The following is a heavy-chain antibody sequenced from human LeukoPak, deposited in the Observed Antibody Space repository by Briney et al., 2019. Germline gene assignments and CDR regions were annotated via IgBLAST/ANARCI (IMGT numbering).Heavy chain of an antibody. CDR1: GFTFSSYG. CDR2: ISYDGSNK. V-gene: IGHV3-30*18. CDR3: AKGSGWEMSYYYYYMDV. Sequence: PGGSLRLSCAASGFTFSSYGMHWVRQAPGKGLEWVAVISYDGSNKYYADSVKGRFTISRDNSKNTLYLQMNSLGAEDTAVYYCAKGSGWEMSYYYYYMDVWGKGTTVTISS. D-gene: IGHD1-26*01. J-gene: IGHJ6*03.